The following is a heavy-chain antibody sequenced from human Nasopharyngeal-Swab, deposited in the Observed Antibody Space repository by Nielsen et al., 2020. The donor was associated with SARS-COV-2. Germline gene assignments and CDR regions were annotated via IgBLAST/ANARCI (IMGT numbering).Heavy chain of an antibody. D-gene: IGHD3-10*01. Sequence: VRQAPGKRLEWVGRIKSKTDGGTTDYAAPVKGRFTISRDDSKNTLYLQMNSLKTEDTAVYYRTTDPTGALGSNLHWYFDLWGRGTLVTVSS. V-gene: IGHV3-15*01. J-gene: IGHJ2*01. CDR3: TTDPTGALGSNLHWYFDL. CDR2: IKSKTDGGTT.